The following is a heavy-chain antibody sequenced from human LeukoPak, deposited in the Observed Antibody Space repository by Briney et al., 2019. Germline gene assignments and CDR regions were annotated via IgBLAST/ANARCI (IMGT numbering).Heavy chain of an antibody. D-gene: IGHD1-26*01. CDR2: INHSGST. Sequence: PSETLSLTCTVSGGSISTYYWSWIRQPPGKGLEWIGEINHSGSTNYNPSLKSRVTISVDTSKNQFSLKLSSVTAADTAVYYCARVRATKMDAFDIWGQGTMVIVSS. CDR3: ARVRATKMDAFDI. CDR1: GGSISTYY. V-gene: IGHV4-34*01. J-gene: IGHJ3*02.